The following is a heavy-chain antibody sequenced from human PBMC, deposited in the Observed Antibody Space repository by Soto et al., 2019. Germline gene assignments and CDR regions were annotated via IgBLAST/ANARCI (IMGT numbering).Heavy chain of an antibody. Sequence: SETLSLTCTVSGDSISGSYLWSWVRQPPGKGLEWIGEVSQSGNTNYNPSLMSRLTISVDKSKNQFSLRLTYVTAADTGIYYCAREVPGLREVNRNWFDHWGQGTLVT. J-gene: IGHJ5*02. CDR2: VSQSGNT. D-gene: IGHD3-10*01. V-gene: IGHV4-4*02. CDR3: AREVPGLREVNRNWFDH. CDR1: GDSISGSYL.